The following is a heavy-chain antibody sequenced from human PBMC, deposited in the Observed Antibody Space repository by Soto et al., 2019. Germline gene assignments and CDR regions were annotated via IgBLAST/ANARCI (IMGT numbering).Heavy chain of an antibody. V-gene: IGHV3-30*18. CDR1: GFTFSSYG. CDR3: AKVGGGLWLHRSYYYYGMDV. D-gene: IGHD5-18*01. J-gene: IGHJ6*02. CDR2: ISYDGSNK. Sequence: QVQLVESGGGVVQPGRSLRLSCAASGFTFSSYGMHWVRQAPGKGLEWVAVISYDGSNKYYADSVKGRVTISRDNSKNTLYLQMNSLRAEDTAVYYCAKVGGGLWLHRSYYYYGMDVWGQGTTVTVSS.